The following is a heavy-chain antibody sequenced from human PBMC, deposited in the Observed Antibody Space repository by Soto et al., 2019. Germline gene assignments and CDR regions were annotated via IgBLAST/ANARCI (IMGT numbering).Heavy chain of an antibody. V-gene: IGHV3-53*02. CDR2: IYSGGST. J-gene: IGHJ4*02. CDR3: ARGSERAYFAY. CDR1: GFTVNNNY. D-gene: IGHD1-1*01. Sequence: EVQLLETGGGLIQPGGSLRLSCAASGFTVNNNYMNWVRQAPGKGLEWVSVIYSGGSTYYADSVKGRFTISRDNSENTLFLQMNSLTAEDTSVYYCARGSERAYFAYWGQGSLVSVSS.